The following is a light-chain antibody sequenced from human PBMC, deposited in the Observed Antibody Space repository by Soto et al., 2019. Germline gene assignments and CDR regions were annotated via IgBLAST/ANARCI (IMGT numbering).Light chain of an antibody. CDR1: SSDVGGYNY. CDR2: VVN. CDR3: SSYAGSSTV. Sequence: QSVLTQPPSASGSPGQSVAISCTGTSSDVGGYNYVSWYQQHPGKAPKLMIYVVNKRPSGVPDRFSASKSGNTDSLTVSGLQAEDEDDYYCSSYAGSSTVFGTGTKVTV. J-gene: IGLJ1*01. V-gene: IGLV2-8*01.